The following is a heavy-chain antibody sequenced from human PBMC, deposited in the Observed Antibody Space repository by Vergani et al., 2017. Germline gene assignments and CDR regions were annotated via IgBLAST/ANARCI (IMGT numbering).Heavy chain of an antibody. V-gene: IGHV3-48*01. J-gene: IGHJ4*02. Sequence: EVHLVESGGGLVQPGGSLRLSCAASGFTFSSYSMNWVRQAPGKGLEWVSYISSTSSTISYADSMRGRFTISRDNGKSSLYLQMNSLRTEDTALYYCAKDMYGYCSGGSCSGFDYWGQGTLVTVSS. CDR3: AKDMYGYCSGGSCSGFDY. D-gene: IGHD2-15*01. CDR1: GFTFSSYS. CDR2: ISSTSSTI.